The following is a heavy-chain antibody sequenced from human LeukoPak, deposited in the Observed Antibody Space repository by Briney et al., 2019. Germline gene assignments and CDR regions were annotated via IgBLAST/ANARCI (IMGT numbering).Heavy chain of an antibody. CDR3: ARDRSGPYSSSWKSYYYMDV. Sequence: PSETLSLTCTVSGGSISSYYWSWIRQPPGKGLEWIGYIYYSGSTNYNPSLKSRVTISVDTSKNQFSLKPSSVTAADTAVYYCARDRSGPYSSSWKSYYYMDVWGKGTTVTVSS. CDR2: IYYSGST. J-gene: IGHJ6*03. V-gene: IGHV4-59*01. CDR1: GGSISSYY. D-gene: IGHD6-13*01.